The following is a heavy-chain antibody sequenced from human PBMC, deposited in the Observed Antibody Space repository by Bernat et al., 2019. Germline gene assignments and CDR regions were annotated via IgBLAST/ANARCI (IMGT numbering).Heavy chain of an antibody. CDR3: ARATSGDTAMVEADY. V-gene: IGHV1-18*01. D-gene: IGHD5-18*01. CDR2: ISAYNGNT. J-gene: IGHJ4*02. CDR1: GYTFTSYG. Sequence: QVQLVQSGAEVKKPGASVEVSCKASGYTFTSYGISWVRQAPGQGLEWMGWISAYNGNTNYAQKLQGRVTMTTDTSTSTAYMELRSLRSDDTAVYYCARATSGDTAMVEADYWGQGTLVTVSA.